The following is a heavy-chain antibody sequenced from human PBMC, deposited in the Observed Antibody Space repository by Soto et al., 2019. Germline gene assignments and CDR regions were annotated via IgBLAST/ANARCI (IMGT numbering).Heavy chain of an antibody. Sequence: GGSLRLSCAASGFTFSNAWMNWVRQAPGRALEWVGRIKSQIDGGTTDYAALVKGRFTISRDDSKNTVYLQVNSLRTEDTAVYYCTTLAPYFYDGSGFHWAFSHWGQGTRVTVSS. CDR2: IKSQIDGGTT. J-gene: IGHJ4*02. V-gene: IGHV3-15*07. CDR1: GFTFSNAW. D-gene: IGHD3-22*01. CDR3: TTLAPYFYDGSGFHWAFSH.